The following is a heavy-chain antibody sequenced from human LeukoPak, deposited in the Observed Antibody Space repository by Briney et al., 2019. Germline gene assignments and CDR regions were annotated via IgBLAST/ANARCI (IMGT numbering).Heavy chain of an antibody. J-gene: IGHJ6*03. CDR1: GGSFSGYY. D-gene: IGHD3-10*01. CDR3: ARGRLLWSQTGYYYMDV. V-gene: IGHV4-34*01. CDR2: INHSGST. Sequence: SETLSLTCAVYGGSFSGYYWSWIRQPPGKGLGWIGEINHSGSTNYNPSLKSRVTISVDTSKNQFSLKLSSVTAADTAVYYCARGRLLWSQTGYYYMDVWGKGTTVTVSS.